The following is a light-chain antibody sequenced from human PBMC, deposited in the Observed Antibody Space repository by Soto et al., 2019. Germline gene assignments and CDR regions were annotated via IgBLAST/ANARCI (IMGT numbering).Light chain of an antibody. CDR2: SAS. CDR1: QSVLSSANNLNY. J-gene: IGKJ5*01. V-gene: IGKV4-1*01. Sequence: DIVMTQSPDSLSVSLGERATINCKSSQSVLSSANNLNYLAWYQQKPGQPPKLLIYSASTRESGVPDRFSGSGSGTDFTLTISSLQAEDVAVYYCQHYYSAPITFGQGTRLEI. CDR3: QHYYSAPIT.